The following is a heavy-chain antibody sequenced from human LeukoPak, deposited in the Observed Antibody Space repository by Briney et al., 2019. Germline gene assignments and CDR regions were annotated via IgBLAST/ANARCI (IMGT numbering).Heavy chain of an antibody. CDR2: IYYSGST. V-gene: IGHV4-59*08. CDR1: GGSISSYY. CDR3: ARRASSGYYYIDY. Sequence: PSETLSLTCTVSGGSISSYYWSWIRQPPGKGLEWIGYIYYSGSTNYNPSLKSRVTISVDMSKNQFSLKLSSVTAADTAVYYCARRASSGYYYIDYWGQGTLVTVSS. D-gene: IGHD3-22*01. J-gene: IGHJ4*02.